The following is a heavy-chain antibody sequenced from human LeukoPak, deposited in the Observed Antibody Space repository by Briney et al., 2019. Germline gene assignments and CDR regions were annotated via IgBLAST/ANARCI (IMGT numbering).Heavy chain of an antibody. Sequence: SETLSLTCTVSGGSISSIGYYWGWIRQPPRKGLEWIGTIYYSGSTYYNPSLKSRVTISVDTSENQFSLKVSSVTAADTAIYYCARHVQITVSAQTRLDFWGQGTLVTVSS. CDR3: ARHVQITVSAQTRLDF. D-gene: IGHD4-17*01. CDR2: IYYSGST. V-gene: IGHV4-39*01. CDR1: GGSISSIGYY. J-gene: IGHJ4*02.